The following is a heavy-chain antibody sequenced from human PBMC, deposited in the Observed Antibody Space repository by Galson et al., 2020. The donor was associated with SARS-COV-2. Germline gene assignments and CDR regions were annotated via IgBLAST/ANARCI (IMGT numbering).Heavy chain of an antibody. CDR1: GFTFSSYW. J-gene: IGHJ4*02. CDR2: IYSEGSST. V-gene: IGHV3-74*01. Sequence: ALHGASLKISCAASGFTFSSYWMHWVRQAPGKGLVWVSRIYSEGSSTSSADSVKGRFTISGDDAKNTLYLHMRSLRAEDTAVYYCARGDMRNDYFDYWGQGTLVTVSS. CDR3: ARGDMRNDYFDY. D-gene: IGHD3-16*01.